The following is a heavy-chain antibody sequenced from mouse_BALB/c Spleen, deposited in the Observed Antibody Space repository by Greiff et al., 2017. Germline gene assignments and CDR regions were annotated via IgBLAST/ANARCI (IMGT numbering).Heavy chain of an antibody. Sequence: EVKLQESGPGLVKPSQSLSLTCSVTGYSITSGYYWNWIRQFPGNKLEWMGYISYDGSNNYNPSLKNRISITRDTSKNQFFLKLNSVTTEDTATYYCARGDGYYWAMDYWGQGTSVTVSS. D-gene: IGHD2-3*01. J-gene: IGHJ4*01. CDR3: ARGDGYYWAMDY. V-gene: IGHV3-6*02. CDR2: ISYDGSN. CDR1: GYSITSGYY.